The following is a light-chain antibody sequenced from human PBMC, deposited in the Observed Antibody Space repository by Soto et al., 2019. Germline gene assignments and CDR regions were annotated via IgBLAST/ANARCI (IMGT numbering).Light chain of an antibody. CDR2: DVN. Sequence: QSALTQPRSVSGSPGQSVTISCAGTSTDVGGYNFVSWYQHHPDKTPKIIIFDVNKRPSGVPDRFSGSKSGNTASLSISGLQADDEADYYCCSYAGSHSVFGTGTKLNVL. CDR3: CSYAGSHSV. J-gene: IGLJ1*01. CDR1: STDVGGYNF. V-gene: IGLV2-11*01.